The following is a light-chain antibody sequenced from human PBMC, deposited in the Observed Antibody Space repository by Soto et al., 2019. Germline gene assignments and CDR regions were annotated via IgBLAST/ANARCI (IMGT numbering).Light chain of an antibody. CDR3: QVWDSGSEHVV. J-gene: IGLJ2*01. CDR1: DIRFKS. CDR2: NDR. Sequence: SYELTQPPSVSVAPGQTAVLTCGGDDIRFKSVHWYQQKPGLAPVLVIYNDRDRPSGIPERFSGSTSVSTATLTISGAGAGDEADYYCQVWDSGSEHVVFGGGTKLTVL. V-gene: IGLV3-21*02.